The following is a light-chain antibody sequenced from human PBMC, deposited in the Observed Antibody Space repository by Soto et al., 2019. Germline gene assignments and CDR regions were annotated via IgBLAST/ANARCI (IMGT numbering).Light chain of an antibody. J-gene: IGKJ1*01. Sequence: ETVMTQSPATLSVSPGERATLSFRASQSVNSNLAWYQQKVGQAPRVLIYGASTRATGIPARFSGSGSGTEFILTISSLQSEDFAVYYCHEYNTWPWTFGQGTKVDIK. CDR3: HEYNTWPWT. CDR1: QSVNSN. CDR2: GAS. V-gene: IGKV3-15*01.